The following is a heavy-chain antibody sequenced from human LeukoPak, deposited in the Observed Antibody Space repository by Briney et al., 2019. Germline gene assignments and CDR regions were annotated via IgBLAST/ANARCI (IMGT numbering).Heavy chain of an antibody. CDR3: ARGPATQLWFTPNWFDP. D-gene: IGHD5-18*01. V-gene: IGHV3-30*04. CDR1: GFTFSSYA. Sequence: PGGSLRLSRAASGFTFSSYAMHWVRQAPGKGLEWVAVISYDGSNKYYADSVKGRSTISRDNSKNTLYLQMNSLRAEDTAVYYCARGPATQLWFTPNWFDPWGQGALVTVSS. J-gene: IGHJ5*02. CDR2: ISYDGSNK.